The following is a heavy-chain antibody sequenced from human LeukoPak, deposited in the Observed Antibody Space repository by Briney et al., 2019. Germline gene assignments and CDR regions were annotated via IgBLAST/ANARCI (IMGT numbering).Heavy chain of an antibody. V-gene: IGHV4-4*09. D-gene: IGHD4-23*01. CDR3: ARDQGGNPIDY. J-gene: IGHJ4*02. Sequence: PSETLSLTCTVSGGSISSYYWSWIRQPPGKGLEWIGYIYTSGSTNYNPSLKSRVTISVDTSKNQFSLKLSSVTAADTAVYYCARDQGGNPIDYWGQGTLVTVSS. CDR2: IYTSGST. CDR1: GGSISSYY.